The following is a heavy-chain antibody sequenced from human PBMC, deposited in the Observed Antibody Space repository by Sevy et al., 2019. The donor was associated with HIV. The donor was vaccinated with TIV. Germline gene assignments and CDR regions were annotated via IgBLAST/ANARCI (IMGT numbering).Heavy chain of an antibody. Sequence: SGPTLVNPTQTLTLTCTFSGFSLSTNGVGVGWIRQPPGQALEWLALIYWDDDKRYSPSLKRRLTITRDTSKSQVVLTMTNIDPVDTASYFCARLVSSSWYSWGQGTLATVSS. CDR1: GFSLSTNGVG. CDR2: IYWDDDK. J-gene: IGHJ4*02. V-gene: IGHV2-5*02. CDR3: ARLVSSSWYS. D-gene: IGHD6-13*01.